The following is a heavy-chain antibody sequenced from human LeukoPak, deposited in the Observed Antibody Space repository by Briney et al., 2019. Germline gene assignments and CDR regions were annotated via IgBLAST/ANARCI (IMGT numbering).Heavy chain of an antibody. D-gene: IGHD2-8*02. V-gene: IGHV3-21*01. J-gene: IGHJ5*01. CDR1: GFALKSYS. Sequence: GGSLRLSCEGSGFALKSYSLTWVRQAPGKGLEWVSSISSTSAYIHYADSVKGRFTISRDNVDNVVYLEMNGLRAEDTATYYCARVAVSGPTGWFDSWGQGTLVIVSS. CDR3: ARVAVSGPTGWFDS. CDR2: ISSTSAYI.